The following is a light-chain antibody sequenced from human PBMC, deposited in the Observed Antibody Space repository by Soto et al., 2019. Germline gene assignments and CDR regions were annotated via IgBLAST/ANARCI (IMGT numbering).Light chain of an antibody. CDR3: SSYAGYSTSVV. J-gene: IGLJ2*01. V-gene: IGLV2-8*01. CDR1: SSDVGGYNY. Sequence: QPVLTQPPSASGSPGQSVTISCTGTSSDVGGYNYVSWYQQHPGKAPKLMIYEVSKRPSGVPDRFSGSKSGNTASLTVSGLQVEDEADYYCSSYAGYSTSVVFGGGTKLTVL. CDR2: EVS.